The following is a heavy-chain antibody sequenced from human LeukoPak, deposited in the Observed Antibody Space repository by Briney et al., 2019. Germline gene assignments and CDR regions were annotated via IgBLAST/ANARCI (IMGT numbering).Heavy chain of an antibody. CDR3: AKGLTVRGEGLYYYYGMDV. D-gene: IGHD3-10*01. J-gene: IGHJ6*02. Sequence: PGGSLRLSCAASGFTFSSYEMNWVRQAPGKGLEWVSGISWNSGSIGYADSVKGRFTISRDNAKNSLYLQMNSLRAEDTALYYCAKGLTVRGEGLYYYYGMDVWGQGTTVTVSS. V-gene: IGHV3-9*01. CDR2: ISWNSGSI. CDR1: GFTFSSYE.